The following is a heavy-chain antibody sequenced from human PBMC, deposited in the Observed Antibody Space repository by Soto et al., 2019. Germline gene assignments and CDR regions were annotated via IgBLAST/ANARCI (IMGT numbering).Heavy chain of an antibody. V-gene: IGHV3-23*01. Sequence: EVQLLESGGGLVQPGGSLRLSCAASGFTFSSYAMSWVRQAPGKGLEWVSAISGSGGSTYYADSVKGRFTISRDNSKNTLYLQMNSLRAEDTAVYYCAKVPNFIWYDSSGSFDYWGQGTLVTVSS. CDR3: AKVPNFIWYDSSGSFDY. CDR1: GFTFSSYA. CDR2: ISGSGGST. D-gene: IGHD3-22*01. J-gene: IGHJ4*02.